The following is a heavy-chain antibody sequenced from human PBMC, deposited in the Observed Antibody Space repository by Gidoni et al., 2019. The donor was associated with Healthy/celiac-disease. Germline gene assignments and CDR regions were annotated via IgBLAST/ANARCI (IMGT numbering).Heavy chain of an antibody. CDR1: GYTFTGYY. CDR3: ARDRSIAARKLLYGY. V-gene: IGHV1-2*02. D-gene: IGHD6-6*01. Sequence: QVQLVQSGAEVKKPGASVKVSCKASGYTFTGYYMHWVRQSPGQGLEWMGWVNPNSGGTNYAQKFQGRVTMTRDTSISTAYMELSRLRSDDTAVYYCARDRSIAARKLLYGYWGQGTLVTVSS. CDR2: VNPNSGGT. J-gene: IGHJ4*02.